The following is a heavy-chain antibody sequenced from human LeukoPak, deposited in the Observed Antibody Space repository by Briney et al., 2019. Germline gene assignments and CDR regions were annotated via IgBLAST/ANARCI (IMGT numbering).Heavy chain of an antibody. Sequence: GGSLRLSCAASGFTFSDYYMYWIRQAPGKGLERVAYIGISAGTIYYTDSVKGRFTVSRDNTKNSLYLQMNSLRAEDTAIYYCARDRVGGTYSYAADQWCQGTVVTVSS. CDR1: GFTFSDYY. CDR2: IGISAGTI. V-gene: IGHV3-11*04. J-gene: IGHJ4*02. CDR3: ARDRVGGTYSYAADQ. D-gene: IGHD1-26*01.